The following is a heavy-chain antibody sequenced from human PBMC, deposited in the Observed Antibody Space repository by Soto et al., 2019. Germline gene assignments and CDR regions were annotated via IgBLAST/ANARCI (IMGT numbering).Heavy chain of an antibody. D-gene: IGHD3-3*01. V-gene: IGHV1-69*13. CDR3: ARSFGVVNIFPFHYYGMDV. J-gene: IGHJ6*02. Sequence: VASVKVSCKASGGTFSSYAISWVRQAPGQGLEWMGGIIPIFGTANYTQKFQGRVTITADESTSTAYMELSSLRSEDTAVYYCARSFGVVNIFPFHYYGMDVWGQGTTVTVSS. CDR2: IIPIFGTA. CDR1: GGTFSSYA.